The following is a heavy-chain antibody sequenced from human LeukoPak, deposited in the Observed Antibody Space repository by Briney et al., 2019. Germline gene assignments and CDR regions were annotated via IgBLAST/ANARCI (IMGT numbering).Heavy chain of an antibody. CDR1: GGSFSGYY. D-gene: IGHD2-8*02. CDR3: ARLYSTGGHYNWFDP. J-gene: IGHJ5*02. CDR2: TNHSGST. Sequence: SETLSLTCAVYGGSFSGYYWSWIRQPPGKGLEWIGETNHSGSTNYNPSLKSRVTISVDTSKNQFSLKLRSVTAADTAIYYCARLYSTGGHYNWFDPWGQGTLVTVSS. V-gene: IGHV4-34*01.